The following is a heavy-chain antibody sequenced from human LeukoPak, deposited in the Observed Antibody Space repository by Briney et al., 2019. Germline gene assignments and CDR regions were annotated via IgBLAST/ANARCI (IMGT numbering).Heavy chain of an antibody. CDR3: AKEEIPNDY. Sequence: GGSLRLSCVVSGFTFSTSAMTWVPQAPGKGLEWVSGISISGGTTYYADSVEGRFTISRDNSKNTLYLQMNSLRAEDTAVYYCAKEEIPNDYWGQGTLVTVSS. J-gene: IGHJ4*02. V-gene: IGHV3-23*01. D-gene: IGHD2-2*02. CDR1: GFTFSTSA. CDR2: ISISGGTT.